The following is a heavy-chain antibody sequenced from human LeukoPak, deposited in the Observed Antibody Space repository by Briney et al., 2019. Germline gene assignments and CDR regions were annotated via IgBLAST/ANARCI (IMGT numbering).Heavy chain of an antibody. CDR1: GGTFSSYA. V-gene: IGHV1-69*04. Sequence: SVKVSCKASGGTFSSYAISWVRQAPGQGLEWMGRIIPIPGIANYAQKFQGRVTITADKSTSTAYMELSSLRSEDTAVYYCARRALGYCTNGVCDAFDIWGQGTMVTVSS. J-gene: IGHJ3*02. D-gene: IGHD2-8*01. CDR3: ARRALGYCTNGVCDAFDI. CDR2: IIPIPGIA.